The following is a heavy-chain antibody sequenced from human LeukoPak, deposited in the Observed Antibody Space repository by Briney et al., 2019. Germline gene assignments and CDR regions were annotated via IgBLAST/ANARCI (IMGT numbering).Heavy chain of an antibody. J-gene: IGHJ4*02. V-gene: IGHV4-61*02. Sequence: PSEALSLTCTVSGGSISSSSYYWSWIRQPAGKGLEWIGRIYTSGSTNYNPSLKSRVTMSVDTSKNQFSLKLSSVTAADTAVYYCARVGDFWSGLDYWGQGTLVTVSS. CDR2: IYTSGST. CDR1: GGSISSSSYY. CDR3: ARVGDFWSGLDY. D-gene: IGHD3-3*01.